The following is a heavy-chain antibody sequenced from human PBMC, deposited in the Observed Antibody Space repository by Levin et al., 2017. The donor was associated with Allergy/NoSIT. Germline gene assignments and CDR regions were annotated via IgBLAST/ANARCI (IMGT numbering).Heavy chain of an antibody. CDR2: IHHSGST. D-gene: IGHD3-22*01. Sequence: SETLSLTCAVYGGSFNGYYWSWIRQTPGKGLEWIGEIHHSGSTNYNPSLKSRVTISEDTSKNQFSLKLTSVTAAATAVYYCARGWRDSSGYYYFYGMDVWGQGTTVSVSS. CDR1: GGSFNGYY. J-gene: IGHJ6*02. CDR3: ARGWRDSSGYYYFYGMDV. V-gene: IGHV4-34*01.